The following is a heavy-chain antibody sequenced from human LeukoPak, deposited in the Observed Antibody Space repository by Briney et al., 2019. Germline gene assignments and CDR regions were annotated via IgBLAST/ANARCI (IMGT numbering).Heavy chain of an antibody. D-gene: IGHD2-21*01. CDR3: ARGDPTYYFDY. CDR2: IWPDDSET. J-gene: IGHJ4*02. CDR1: GYRFATYW. Sequence: GESLKISCKGSGYRFATYWIGWVRQMPGKGLEWVGIIWPDDSETRYSPALQGQVTISADKSINTAHLQWSSLKASDTGTYYCARGDPTYYFDYWGQGTLVTVSS. V-gene: IGHV5-51*01.